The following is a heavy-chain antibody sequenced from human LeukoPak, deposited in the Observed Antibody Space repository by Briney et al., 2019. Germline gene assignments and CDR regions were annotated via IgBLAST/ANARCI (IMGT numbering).Heavy chain of an antibody. CDR3: ARDYGSGSYYYP. D-gene: IGHD3-10*01. Sequence: GASVKVSCEASGYTFTGYYMHWVRQAPGQGLEWMGWINPNSGGTNYAQKFQGWVTMTRDTSISTAYMELSRLRSDDTAVYYCARDYGSGSYYYPWGQGTLVTVSS. V-gene: IGHV1-2*04. J-gene: IGHJ4*02. CDR2: INPNSGGT. CDR1: GYTFTGYY.